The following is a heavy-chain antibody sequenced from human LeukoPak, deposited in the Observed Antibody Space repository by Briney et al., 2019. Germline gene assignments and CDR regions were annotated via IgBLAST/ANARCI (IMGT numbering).Heavy chain of an antibody. D-gene: IGHD6-13*01. CDR2: ISSSSTYI. V-gene: IGHV3-21*01. Sequence: PGGSLRLSCAASGFTFSSYSMNWVRQAPGKGLEWVSSISSSSTYIYYADSVKGRFTISRDNAKNLLYLQMNSLRAEDTAVYYCARDRGIAAAGSSDYWGQGTLVTVSS. J-gene: IGHJ4*02. CDR1: GFTFSSYS. CDR3: ARDRGIAAAGSSDY.